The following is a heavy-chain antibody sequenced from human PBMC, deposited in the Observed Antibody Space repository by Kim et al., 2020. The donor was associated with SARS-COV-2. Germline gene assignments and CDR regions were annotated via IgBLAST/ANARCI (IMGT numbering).Heavy chain of an antibody. Sequence: GGSLRLSCAASGFTFSSHWMHWVRQAPGKGLVWVSRINSDWTTTSYGDSVKGRFTISRDNAKNTLYLQMNSLTAEDTAVYYCARRQFTSGWYYFDYWGQGTLVTVSS. CDR3: ARRQFTSGWYYFDY. CDR1: GFTFSSHW. V-gene: IGHV3-74*01. D-gene: IGHD6-19*01. CDR2: INSDWTTT. J-gene: IGHJ4*02.